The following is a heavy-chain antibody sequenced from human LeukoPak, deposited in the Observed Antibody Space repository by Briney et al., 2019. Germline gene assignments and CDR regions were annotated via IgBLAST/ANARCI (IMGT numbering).Heavy chain of an antibody. Sequence: NPSETLSLTCTVSGGSISSGGYYWSWIRQHPGKGLEWIGYIYYSGSTYYNPSLKSRVTISVDTSKNQFSLKLSSVTAADTAVYYCAREETGGYWYFDLWGRGTLVTVSS. CDR1: GGSISSGGYY. D-gene: IGHD7-27*01. J-gene: IGHJ2*01. CDR3: AREETGGYWYFDL. V-gene: IGHV4-31*03. CDR2: IYYSGST.